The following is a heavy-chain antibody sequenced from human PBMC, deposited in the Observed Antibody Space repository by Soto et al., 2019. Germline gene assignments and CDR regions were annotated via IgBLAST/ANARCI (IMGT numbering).Heavy chain of an antibody. V-gene: IGHV1-18*01. CDR3: AKCGNWNYASDD. J-gene: IGHJ4*02. Sequence: ASVKVSCKASGYTFGISGITWVRQAPGQGLEWLGWISDHNGDTHYAQKVQGRVTMTTDTSTSTAYLHLRSLRSDDTAIYYCAKCGNWNYASDDWGQGTLVTGSS. CDR2: ISDHNGDT. D-gene: IGHD1-7*01. CDR1: GYTFGISG.